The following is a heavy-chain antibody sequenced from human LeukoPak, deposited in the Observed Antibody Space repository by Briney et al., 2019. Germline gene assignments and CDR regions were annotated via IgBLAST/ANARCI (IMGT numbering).Heavy chain of an antibody. CDR3: AKDQAVAYYDFWSGYWGPFDY. CDR2: IRSKANTYAT. CDR1: GFTFSGSA. J-gene: IGHJ4*02. Sequence: GGSLRLSCATSGFTFSGSAMHWVRQASGKGLEWVGRIRSKANTYATAYAASVRGRFTISRDDSKNMAYLQMKSLKTEDTAVYYCAKDQAVAYYDFWSGYWGPFDYWGQGTLVTVSS. V-gene: IGHV3-73*01. D-gene: IGHD3-3*01.